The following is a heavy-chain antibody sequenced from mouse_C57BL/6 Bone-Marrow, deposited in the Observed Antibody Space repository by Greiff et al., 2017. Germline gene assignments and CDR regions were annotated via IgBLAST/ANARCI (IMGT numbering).Heavy chain of an antibody. CDR1: GYTFTSYW. CDR2: IDPSDSYT. V-gene: IGHV1-50*01. Sequence: QVQLQQPGAELVKPGASVKLSCKASGYTFTSYWMQWVKQRPGQGLEWIGEIDPSDSYTNYNQKFKGKATLTVDTSSSTAYMQLSSLTSEDSAVYYCAPNWDLDYWGQGTTLTGSS. CDR3: APNWDLDY. D-gene: IGHD4-1*01. J-gene: IGHJ2*01.